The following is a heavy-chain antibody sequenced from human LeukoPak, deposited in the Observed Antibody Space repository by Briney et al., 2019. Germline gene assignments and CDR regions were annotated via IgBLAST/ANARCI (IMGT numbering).Heavy chain of an antibody. CDR3: VRGHYDGNSPRANWFDP. CDR1: GFTFSSYW. CDR2: VDSGGSDI. Sequence: GGSLRLSCAASGFTFSSYWMHWVRQVPGKGLVWVSRVDSGGSDIIYADSVKGRFTISRDNAKNTLYLQMNSLRAEDTAVYYCVRGHYDGNSPRANWFDPWGQGTLVTVSS. J-gene: IGHJ5*01. V-gene: IGHV3-74*01. D-gene: IGHD4-23*01.